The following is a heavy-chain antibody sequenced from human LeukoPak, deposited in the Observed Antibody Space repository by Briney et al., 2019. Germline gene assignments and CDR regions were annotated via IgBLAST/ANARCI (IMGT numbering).Heavy chain of an antibody. CDR1: GGSINNSNW. D-gene: IGHD3-3*01. CDR3: ARGHDFWSGYYGLGFSYYFDY. Sequence: PSETLSLTCAVSGGSINNSNWWSWVRQAPGKGLEWVANIKQDGSEKYYVDSVKGRFTISRDNAKNSLYLQMNSLRAEDTAVYYCARGHDFWSGYYGLGFSYYFDYWGQGTLVTVSS. CDR2: IKQDGSEK. J-gene: IGHJ4*02. V-gene: IGHV3-7*01.